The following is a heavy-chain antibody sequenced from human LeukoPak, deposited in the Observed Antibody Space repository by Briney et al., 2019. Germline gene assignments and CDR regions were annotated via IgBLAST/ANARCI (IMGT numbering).Heavy chain of an antibody. V-gene: IGHV1-2*02. D-gene: IGHD2-15*01. CDR2: INPNSGGT. CDR3: ASGYCSGGSCYSGVDWFDP. J-gene: IGHJ5*02. Sequence: ASVKVSCKASGYTFTGYYMHWVRQAPGQGLEWRGWINPNSGGTNYAQKFQGRVTMTTDTSISTAYMELSRLRSDDTAVYSCASGYCSGGSCYSGVDWFDPGGQGTLVTVSS. CDR1: GYTFTGYY.